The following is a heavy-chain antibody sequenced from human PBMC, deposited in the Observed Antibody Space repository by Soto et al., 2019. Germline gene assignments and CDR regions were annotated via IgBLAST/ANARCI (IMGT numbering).Heavy chain of an antibody. V-gene: IGHV4-31*01. CDR3: ARDTRPYYYGSGSSHYYYGMDV. CDR1: GGSISSGGYY. CDR2: IYYSGST. D-gene: IGHD3-10*01. Sequence: QVQLQESGPGLVKPSQTLSLTCTVSGGSISSGGYYWSWIRQHPGKGLEWIGYIYYSGSTYYNPXLRXXXTISVDTSKNXXSXKXXSVTAADTAVYYCARDTRPYYYGSGSSHYYYGMDVWGQGTTVTVSS. J-gene: IGHJ6*02.